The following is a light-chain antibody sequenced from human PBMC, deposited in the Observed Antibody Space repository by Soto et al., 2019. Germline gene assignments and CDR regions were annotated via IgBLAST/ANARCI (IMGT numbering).Light chain of an antibody. CDR1: SSDVGGYNY. CDR2: EVS. V-gene: IGLV2-14*01. CDR3: SSYTTISTLEV. Sequence: QSALTQPASVSGSPGQSITISCTGTSSDVGGYNYVSWYQQHPGKAPKLMIYEVSNRPSGVSNRFSGSKSGNTASLTISGLQAEDEADYYCSSYTTISTLEVFGGGTKVDRP. J-gene: IGLJ3*02.